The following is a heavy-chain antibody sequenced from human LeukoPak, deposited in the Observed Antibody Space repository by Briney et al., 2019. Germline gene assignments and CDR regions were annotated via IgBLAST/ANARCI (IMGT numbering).Heavy chain of an antibody. D-gene: IGHD5-12*01. Sequence: GGSLTLPCEASGLPFSTYSMIWVRQPPGKGLEWLSYISSNSGTVQYANSMKGRFTISRDNARSSLSLQMDSLTVDDTAVYFCARVSRYDEGYWGEGTLVTVSP. CDR3: ARVSRYDEGY. CDR1: GLPFSTYS. CDR2: ISSNSGTV. V-gene: IGHV3-48*01. J-gene: IGHJ4*01.